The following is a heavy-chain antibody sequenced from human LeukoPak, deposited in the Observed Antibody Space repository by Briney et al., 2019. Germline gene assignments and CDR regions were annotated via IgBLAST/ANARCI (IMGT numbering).Heavy chain of an antibody. D-gene: IGHD3-22*01. Sequence: SETLSLTCAVYGGSFSDYYWNWIRQPPGKGLEWIGEINHSGSTNYNPSLKSRVTMSVDTFKNQFSLTLSSVTAADTAVYYCARVQDFETRGYYLGYWGHVTPVTVSS. CDR2: INHSGST. J-gene: IGHJ4*01. CDR3: ARVQDFETRGYYLGY. CDR1: GGSFSDYY. V-gene: IGHV4-34*01.